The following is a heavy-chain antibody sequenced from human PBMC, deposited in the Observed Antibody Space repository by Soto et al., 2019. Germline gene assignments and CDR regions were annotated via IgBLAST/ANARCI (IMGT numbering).Heavy chain of an antibody. CDR2: INPSGGST. CDR3: TKGSFRVTTPYRAF. CDR1: GYTFTNYY. V-gene: IGHV1-46*03. Sequence: ASVKVSCKASGYTFTNYYTHWVRQAPGQGLEWMGIINPSGGSTSYAQKFQGRVTMTRDTSTSTVYMELSSLRSEDTAMYYCTKGSFRVTTPYRAFGGKGTTVPV. D-gene: IGHD2-21*02. J-gene: IGHJ6*03.